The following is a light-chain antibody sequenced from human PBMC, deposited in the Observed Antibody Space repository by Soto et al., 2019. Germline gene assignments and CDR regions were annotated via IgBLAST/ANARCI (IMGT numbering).Light chain of an antibody. CDR1: QSVSSY. CDR2: DAS. J-gene: IGKJ4*01. Sequence: EIVLTQSPATLSLSPGERATLSCRASQSVSSYLAWYQQKPGQAPRLLIYDASNWATGIPARFSGSGSGTDFTLTISSLEPEDFAVYYCQQRSNWPPGLTFGGGNKVEIK. V-gene: IGKV3-11*01. CDR3: QQRSNWPPGLT.